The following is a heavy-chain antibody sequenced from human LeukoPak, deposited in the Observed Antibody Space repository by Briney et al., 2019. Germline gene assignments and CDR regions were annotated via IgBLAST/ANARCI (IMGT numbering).Heavy chain of an antibody. Sequence: SETLSLTCSVSGGSISLSYYYWGWIRQPPGKALEWIGSVYYSGATSYNPSLKSRVTISVDMSKNHFSLKLSSVTAADTAVYFCARGPYSYDSSGAFDIWGQETMVTVSS. CDR2: VYYSGAT. V-gene: IGHV4-39*02. CDR3: ARGPYSYDSSGAFDI. J-gene: IGHJ3*02. D-gene: IGHD3-22*01. CDR1: GGSISLSYYY.